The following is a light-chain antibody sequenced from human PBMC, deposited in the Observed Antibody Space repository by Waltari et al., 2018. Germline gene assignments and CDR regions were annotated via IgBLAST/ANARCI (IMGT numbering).Light chain of an antibody. CDR3: SSYTTSTSYVV. V-gene: IGLV2-14*01. CDR2: EVS. CDR1: SSDVGIYRF. J-gene: IGLJ2*01. Sequence: QSALTQPASVSGSPGQSITISCIGTSSDVGIYRFVSWYQQHPGKAPKLMFYEVSNRPSGVSHRFSGSKSGNTASLAISGLQAEDEAEYYCSSYTTSTSYVVFGGGTKLTVL.